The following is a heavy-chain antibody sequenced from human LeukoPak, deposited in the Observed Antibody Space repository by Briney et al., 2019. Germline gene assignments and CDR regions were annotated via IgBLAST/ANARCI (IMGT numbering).Heavy chain of an antibody. V-gene: IGHV4-59*12. CDR2: IFYTGTT. J-gene: IGHJ5*02. Sequence: SETQSLTCTVSGGSISSYYWSWIRQPPGKGLEWIGNIFYTGTTKYNPSLKSRVTISVDTSKNQFSLKLSSVTAADTAVYYCARSRGLNWFDPWGQGTLVTVSS. CDR1: GGSISSYY. CDR3: ARSRGLNWFDP.